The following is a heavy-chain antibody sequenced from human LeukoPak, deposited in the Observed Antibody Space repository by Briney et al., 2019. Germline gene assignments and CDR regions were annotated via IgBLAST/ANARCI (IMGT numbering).Heavy chain of an antibody. CDR2: ISYDGSNK. Sequence: GGSLRLSCAASGFTFSGYGMHWVRQAPGKVLEWEAVISYDGSNKYYADSVKGRFTISRDNAKNTLYLQMDSLRAEDTAVYYCARAGYCSSTSCSYYYHYYGMDVWGQGTTVTVSS. J-gene: IGHJ6*02. CDR1: GFTFSGYG. D-gene: IGHD2-2*01. V-gene: IGHV3-30*03. CDR3: ARAGYCSSTSCSYYYHYYGMDV.